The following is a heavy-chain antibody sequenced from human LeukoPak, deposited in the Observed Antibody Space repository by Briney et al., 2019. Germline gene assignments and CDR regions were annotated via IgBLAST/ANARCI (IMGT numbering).Heavy chain of an antibody. D-gene: IGHD6-19*01. CDR2: IYYSGST. V-gene: IGHV4-39*07. CDR3: ARAGGEGYSSGWNWFDP. Sequence: SGTLSLTCTVSGGSISSSSYYWGWIRQPPGKGLEWIGSIYYSGSTYYNPSLKSRVTISVDTSKNQFSLKLSSVTAADTAVYYCARAGGEGYSSGWNWFDPWGQGTLVTVSS. CDR1: GGSISSSSYY. J-gene: IGHJ5*02.